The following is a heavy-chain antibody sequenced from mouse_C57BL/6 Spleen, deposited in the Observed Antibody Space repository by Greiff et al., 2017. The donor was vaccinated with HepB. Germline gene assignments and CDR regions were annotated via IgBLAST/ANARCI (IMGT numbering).Heavy chain of an antibody. D-gene: IGHD1-1*01. V-gene: IGHV2-2*01. CDR1: GFSLTSYG. J-gene: IGHJ1*03. Sequence: VQLKESGPGLVQPSQSLSITCTVSGFSLTSYGVHWVRQSPGKGLEWLGVIWSGGSTDYNAAFISRLSISKDNSKSQVFFKMNSLQADDTAIYYCARAPLYYGSGGWYFDVWGTGTTVTVSS. CDR3: ARAPLYYGSGGWYFDV. CDR2: IWSGGST.